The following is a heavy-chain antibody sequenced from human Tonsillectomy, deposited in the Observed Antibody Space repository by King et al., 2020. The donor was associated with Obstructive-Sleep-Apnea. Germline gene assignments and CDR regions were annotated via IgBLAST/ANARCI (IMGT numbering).Heavy chain of an antibody. CDR3: ARLSVTIDY. CDR1: GYSFTTYW. V-gene: IGHV5-51*01. J-gene: IGHJ4*02. D-gene: IGHD4-17*01. Sequence: QLVQSGAEVKMPGESLKISCKGSGYSFTTYWIGWVRQIPGKGLECMGSSYPGGDSYTSYSPSFQGQVTISADKSVNTAYLQWSSLKASDTAMYYCARLSVTIDYWGQGTLVTVSS. CDR2: SYPGGDSYT.